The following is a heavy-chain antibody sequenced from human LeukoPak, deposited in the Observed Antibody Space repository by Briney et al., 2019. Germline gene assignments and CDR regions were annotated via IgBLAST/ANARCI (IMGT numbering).Heavy chain of an antibody. V-gene: IGHV1-8*03. Sequence: GASVKVSCKXSGYTFTSYDINWVRQATGQGLEWMGWMNPNSGNTGYAQKFQGRVTITRNISISTAYMELSSLRSEDTAVYYCARVGWFGELNWFDPWGQGTLVTVSS. CDR1: GYTFTSYD. D-gene: IGHD3-10*01. CDR2: MNPNSGNT. CDR3: ARVGWFGELNWFDP. J-gene: IGHJ5*02.